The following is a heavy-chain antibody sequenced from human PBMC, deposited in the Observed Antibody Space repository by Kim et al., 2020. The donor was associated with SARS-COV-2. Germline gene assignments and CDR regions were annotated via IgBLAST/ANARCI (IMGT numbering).Heavy chain of an antibody. Sequence: GGSLRLSCAASGFTFSSYDMHWVRQATGKGLEWVSAIGTAGDTYYPGSVKGRFTISRENAKNSLYLQLNSLRAGDTAVYYCARGNYYGSGSPTSVYYYYYYGIDVWDQGTTVTVSS. V-gene: IGHV3-13*01. CDR3: ARGNYYGSGSPTSVYYYYYYGIDV. J-gene: IGHJ6*02. CDR2: IGTAGDT. D-gene: IGHD3-10*01. CDR1: GFTFSSYD.